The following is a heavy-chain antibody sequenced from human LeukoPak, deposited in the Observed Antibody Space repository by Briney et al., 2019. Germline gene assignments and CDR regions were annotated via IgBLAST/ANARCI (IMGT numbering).Heavy chain of an antibody. J-gene: IGHJ4*02. CDR3: ARDTGGYFDY. V-gene: IGHV1-69*05. D-gene: IGHD3-10*01. CDR2: IIPIFGTA. CDR1: GGTFSSYA. Sequence: SVKVSCKASGGTFSSYAISWVRQAPGQGLEWMGGIIPIFGTANYAQKFQGRVTITTDESRSTAYMELSSLRSEDTAVYFCARDTGGYFDYWGQGTLVTVSS.